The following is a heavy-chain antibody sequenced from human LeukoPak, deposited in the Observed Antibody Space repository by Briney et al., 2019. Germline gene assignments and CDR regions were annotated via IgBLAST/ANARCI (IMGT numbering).Heavy chain of an antibody. CDR2: ISAYSGNT. CDR1: GYTFTSYG. D-gene: IGHD5-24*01. Sequence: GASVTVSCQASGYTFTSYGISWVRQPAGQGLEWMGWISAYSGNTNEAQKLQGRVTMTTDTSKSTAYMERRSLRSDDTAVYYCARDRGGFGWEVATIMAYWGQGTLVTVPS. CDR3: ARDRGGFGWEVATIMAY. J-gene: IGHJ4*02. V-gene: IGHV1-18*01.